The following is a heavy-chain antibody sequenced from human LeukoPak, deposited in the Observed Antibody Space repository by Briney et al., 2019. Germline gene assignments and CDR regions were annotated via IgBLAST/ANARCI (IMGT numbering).Heavy chain of an antibody. CDR3: AKSPFTIPYGLDV. CDR1: GFTFSDYY. D-gene: IGHD3-3*01. Sequence: PGGSLRLSCVASGFTFSDYYITWIRQAPGQGLEWRSYISGGSGFTKYADSVKGRFTISRDNAKNSLYLQMNSLRAEDTAVYYCAKSPFTIPYGLDVWGQGTTVTVSS. CDR2: ISGGSGFT. V-gene: IGHV3-11*06. J-gene: IGHJ6*02.